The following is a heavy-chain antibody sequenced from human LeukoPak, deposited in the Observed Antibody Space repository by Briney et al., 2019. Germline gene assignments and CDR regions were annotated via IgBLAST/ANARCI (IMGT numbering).Heavy chain of an antibody. V-gene: IGHV4-39*07. CDR1: GGSISSSSYY. Sequence: SETLSLTCTVSGGSISSSSYYWGWIRQPPGKGLEWIGSIYYSGSTYYNPSLKSRVTISVDTSKNQFSLKLSSVTAADTAVYYCARDQLATGDYWGQGTLVTVSS. CDR2: IYYSGST. J-gene: IGHJ4*02. D-gene: IGHD6-13*01. CDR3: ARDQLATGDY.